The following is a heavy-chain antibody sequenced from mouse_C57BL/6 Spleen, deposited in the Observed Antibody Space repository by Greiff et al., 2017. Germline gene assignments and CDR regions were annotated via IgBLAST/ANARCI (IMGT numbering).Heavy chain of an antibody. Sequence: QVQLQQSGAELVKPGASVKLSCKASGYTFTSYWMHWVKQRPGQGLEWIGIIHPNSGSTNYNEKFKSKATLTVDKSSSTAYMQLSSLTSEDSAVYYCARGGQNHYYDYDEDYWGQGTTLTVSS. CDR1: GYTFTSYW. CDR2: IHPNSGST. J-gene: IGHJ2*01. CDR3: ARGGQNHYYDYDEDY. D-gene: IGHD2-4*01. V-gene: IGHV1-64*01.